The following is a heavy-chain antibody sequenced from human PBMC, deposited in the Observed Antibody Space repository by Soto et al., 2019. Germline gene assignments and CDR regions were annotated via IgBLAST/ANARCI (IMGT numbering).Heavy chain of an antibody. CDR2: MPYDGSNK. Sequence: QVQLVESGGGVVQSGRSLRLSCAASGFTFSRYDMHWVRQAPGKGLQWVAVMPYDGSNKYYADSVKGRFTISRDNSKNPLDLQMNSLSPEDTAVYYCAKNSDYSGFDYWGQGTLVTVSS. J-gene: IGHJ4*02. CDR3: AKNSDYSGFDY. CDR1: GFTFSRYD. V-gene: IGHV3-30*18. D-gene: IGHD1-26*01.